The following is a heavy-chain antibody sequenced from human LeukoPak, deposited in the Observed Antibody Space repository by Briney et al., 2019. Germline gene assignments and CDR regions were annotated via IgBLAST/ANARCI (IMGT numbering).Heavy chain of an antibody. Sequence: GGSLRLSCAASGFTFSSYGMHWVRQAPGKGLEWVAFIRYDGSNKYYADSVKGRFTISRDNSKNTLYLQMNSLRAEDTAVYYCAKMGLNADWFDPWGQGTLVTVSS. CDR3: AKMGLNADWFDP. V-gene: IGHV3-30*02. CDR2: IRYDGSNK. D-gene: IGHD6-25*01. J-gene: IGHJ5*02. CDR1: GFTFSSYG.